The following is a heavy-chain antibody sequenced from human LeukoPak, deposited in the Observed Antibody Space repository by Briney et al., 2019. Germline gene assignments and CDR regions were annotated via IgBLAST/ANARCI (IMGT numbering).Heavy chain of an antibody. CDR1: GFTFSSYA. V-gene: IGHV3-23*01. Sequence: GGSLRLSCAASGFTFSSYAMGWVRQAPGKGLEWVSAITASGGNTYYADSVKGRFTISRDNSKNTLYLQVNSLRAEDTAVYYCAKGNGYSYGRYYFDYWGQGTLVSVSS. J-gene: IGHJ4*02. CDR2: ITASGGNT. CDR3: AKGNGYSYGRYYFDY. D-gene: IGHD5-18*01.